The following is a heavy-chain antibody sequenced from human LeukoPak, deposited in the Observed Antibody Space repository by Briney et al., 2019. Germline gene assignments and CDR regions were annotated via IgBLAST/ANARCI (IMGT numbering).Heavy chain of an antibody. D-gene: IGHD3-10*01. CDR2: INPNSGGT. CDR3: ARDQDGEDES. V-gene: IGHV1-2*02. Sequence: ASVKVSCKASGYTFTSYGISWVRQAPGQGLEWMGWINPNSGGTNYAQKFQGRVTMTRDTSISTAYMELSRLRSDDTAVYYCARDQDGEDESWGQGTLVTVSS. CDR1: GYTFTSYG. J-gene: IGHJ4*02.